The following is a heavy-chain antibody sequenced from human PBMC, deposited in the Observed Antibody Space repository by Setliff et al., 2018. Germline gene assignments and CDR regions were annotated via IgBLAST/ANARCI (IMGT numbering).Heavy chain of an antibody. D-gene: IGHD6-13*01. Sequence: GGSLRLSCAASGFTFSSYGMHWVRQAPGKGLEWVAFIRYDDSNRYYADSVRGRFTISRDNSKKTLYLQMNSLRAEDTAVYYCVKDVVGYSSTWPKRDYFDYWGQGTLVTVS. CDR1: GFTFSSYG. J-gene: IGHJ4*02. CDR3: VKDVVGYSSTWPKRDYFDY. V-gene: IGHV3-30*02. CDR2: IRYDDSNR.